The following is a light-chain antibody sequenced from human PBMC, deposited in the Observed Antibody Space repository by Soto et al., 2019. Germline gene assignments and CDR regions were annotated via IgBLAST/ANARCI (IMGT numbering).Light chain of an antibody. V-gene: IGLV2-11*01. CDR1: GQDVGAYNS. J-gene: IGLJ1*01. Sequence: QSALTQPRSVSGSPGQSVTISCSGTGQDVGAYNSVSWYQQHPGRPPNLMIYDVARWPSGVPDRFSGSKSGNTASLTISGLQAEDEADYFCCSYAGGYTYLFGTGTKV. CDR3: CSYAGGYTYL. CDR2: DVA.